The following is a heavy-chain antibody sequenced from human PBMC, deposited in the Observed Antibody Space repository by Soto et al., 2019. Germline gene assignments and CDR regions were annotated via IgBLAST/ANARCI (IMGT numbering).Heavy chain of an antibody. Sequence: GASVKVSCKASGFTFTSSAVQWVRQARGQRLEWIGWIVVGSGNTNYAQKFQERVTITRDMSTSTAYMELSSLRSEDTAVYYCAVPRLGDTAMVNDYYYGMDVWGQGTTVTVSS. J-gene: IGHJ6*02. CDR1: GFTFTSSA. CDR2: IVVGSGNT. CDR3: AVPRLGDTAMVNDYYYGMDV. V-gene: IGHV1-58*01. D-gene: IGHD5-18*01.